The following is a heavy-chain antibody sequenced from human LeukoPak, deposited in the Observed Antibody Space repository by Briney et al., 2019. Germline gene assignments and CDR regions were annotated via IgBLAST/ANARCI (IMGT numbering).Heavy chain of an antibody. Sequence: SVXXSXKXSGYTFTSYGISWVRQAPGQGLEWMGVINPSGGSTTYAQKFQGRVTMTSDTSTSTAYMELSSLRSEDTAVYYCARGWATINYWGQGTLVTVSS. V-gene: IGHV1-46*01. CDR2: INPSGGST. D-gene: IGHD5-12*01. CDR1: GYTFTSYG. J-gene: IGHJ4*02. CDR3: ARGWATINY.